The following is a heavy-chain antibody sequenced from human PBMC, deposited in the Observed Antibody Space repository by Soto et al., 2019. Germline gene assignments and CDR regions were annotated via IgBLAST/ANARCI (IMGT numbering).Heavy chain of an antibody. D-gene: IGHD2-21*02. CDR1: GFTFSSYG. CDR2: IWYDGSNK. V-gene: IGHV3-33*01. Sequence: GGSLRLSCAASGFTFSSYGMHWVRQAPGEGLEWVAVIWYDGSNKYYADSVKGRFTISRDNSKNTLYLQMNSLRAEDTAVYYCARPRDTYYYYYYMDVWGKGTTVTVSS. CDR3: ARPRDTYYYYYYMDV. J-gene: IGHJ6*03.